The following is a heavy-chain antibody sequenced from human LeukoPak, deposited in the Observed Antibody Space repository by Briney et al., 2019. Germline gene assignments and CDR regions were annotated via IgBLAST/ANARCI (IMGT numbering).Heavy chain of an antibody. D-gene: IGHD5-18*01. CDR2: IYYSGST. J-gene: IGHJ4*02. V-gene: IGHV4-39*01. CDR3: ARRNSYGYFFDY. CDR1: GGSISSSSYY. Sequence: PSETLSLTCTVSGGSISSSSYYWGWIRQPPGKGLEWIGSIYYSGSTYYSPSLKSRVTISVDTSKNQFSLKLSSVTAADTAVYYCARRNSYGYFFDYWGQGTLVTVSS.